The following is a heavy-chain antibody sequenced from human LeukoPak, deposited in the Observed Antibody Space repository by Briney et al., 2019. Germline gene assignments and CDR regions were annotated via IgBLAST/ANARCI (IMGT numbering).Heavy chain of an antibody. CDR1: GFTFSSYS. Sequence: GGSLRLSCAASGFTFSSYSMYWVRQAPGKGLGRVSSISSSSSYIYYADSVNGRFTISRDNAKNSLYLQMNSLRAEDTAVYYCARDRSGYPRAISAFDIWGQGTMVTVSS. V-gene: IGHV3-21*01. D-gene: IGHD2-21*01. CDR3: ARDRSGYPRAISAFDI. CDR2: ISSSSSYI. J-gene: IGHJ3*02.